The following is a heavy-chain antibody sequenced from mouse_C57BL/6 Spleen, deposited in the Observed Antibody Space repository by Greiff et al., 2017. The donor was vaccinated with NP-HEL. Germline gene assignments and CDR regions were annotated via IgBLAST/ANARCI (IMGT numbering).Heavy chain of an antibody. CDR1: GYTFTSYW. Sequence: QVQLQQPGAELVMPGASVKLSCKASGYTFTSYWMHWVKQRPGQGLEWIGEIDPSDSYTNYNQKFKGKSTLTVDKSSSTAYMQLSSLTSEDSAVYYCARTTVVAKGFAYWGQGTLVTVSA. D-gene: IGHD1-1*01. CDR3: ARTTVVAKGFAY. J-gene: IGHJ3*01. CDR2: IDPSDSYT. V-gene: IGHV1-69*01.